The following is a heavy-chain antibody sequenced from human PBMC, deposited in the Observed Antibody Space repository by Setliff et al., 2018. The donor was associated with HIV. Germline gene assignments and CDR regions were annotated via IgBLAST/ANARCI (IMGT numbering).Heavy chain of an antibody. D-gene: IGHD6-13*01. V-gene: IGHV4-39*02. CDR1: GASISSSNSY. Sequence: PSETLSLTCAVYGASISSSNSYWGWIRQPPGKRLEWLGSIYQSGSTSYNPSLSSRFTISRDDAKNSLYLQMNSLRAEDTAVYYCARAPYSSSPGDYYYYMDVWGKGTTVTVSS. J-gene: IGHJ6*03. CDR2: IYQSGST. CDR3: ARAPYSSSPGDYYYYMDV.